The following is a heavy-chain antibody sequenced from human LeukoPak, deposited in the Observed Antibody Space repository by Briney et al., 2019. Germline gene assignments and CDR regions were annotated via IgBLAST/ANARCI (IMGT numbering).Heavy chain of an antibody. J-gene: IGHJ4*02. V-gene: IGHV4-59*08. CDR2: IYYSGST. D-gene: IGHD6-19*01. Sequence: SETLSLTCTVSGGSISSYYWSWIRQPPGKGLEWIGYIYYSGSTNYNPSLKSRVTISVDTSKNQFSLKLSSATAADTAVYYCARAVAGTTGPDYWGQGTLVTVSS. CDR3: ARAVAGTTGPDY. CDR1: GGSISSYY.